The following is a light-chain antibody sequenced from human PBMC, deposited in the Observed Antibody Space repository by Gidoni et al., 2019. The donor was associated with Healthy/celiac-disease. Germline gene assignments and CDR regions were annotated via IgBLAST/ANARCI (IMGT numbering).Light chain of an antibody. CDR1: QDISNY. Sequence: DIQMTQSPSSLSASVGDRVTITFQASQDISNYLNWYQQKPGKAPKLLIYDASNLETGVPSRFSGSGSGTDFTFTISSLQPEDIATYYCQQYDNRLTFGPGTKVDIK. CDR2: DAS. CDR3: QQYDNRLT. V-gene: IGKV1-33*01. J-gene: IGKJ3*01.